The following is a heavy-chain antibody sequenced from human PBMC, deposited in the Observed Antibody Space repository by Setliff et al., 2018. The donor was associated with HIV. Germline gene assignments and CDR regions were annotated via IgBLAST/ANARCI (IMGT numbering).Heavy chain of an antibody. CDR1: GFTFSSYR. CDR2: ISSSSTYI. J-gene: IGHJ6*03. Sequence: PGGSLRLSCAPSGFTFSSYRMNWVRQAPGKGREWVSSISSSSTYIYYADSVKGRFTISRDNAKNSLYLQMNSLRAEDTAVYYCTRDYAYDWNAVMDVWGKGTTVTVSS. CDR3: TRDYAYDWNAVMDV. D-gene: IGHD1-20*01. V-gene: IGHV3-21*01.